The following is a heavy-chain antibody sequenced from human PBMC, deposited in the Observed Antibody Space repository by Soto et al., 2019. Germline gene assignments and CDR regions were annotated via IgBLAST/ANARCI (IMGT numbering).Heavy chain of an antibody. J-gene: IGHJ4*02. Sequence: SETLSLTCTLSRASIYTYSWTWIRQPAGKGLQWIGHIYSSGSANYSPSLKSRVSMSVDSSKNQISLKLSSVTAADTAVYYCATIVGANDYWGQGTLVTVS. V-gene: IGHV4-4*07. CDR2: IYSSGSA. D-gene: IGHD1-26*01. CDR1: RASIYTYS. CDR3: ATIVGANDY.